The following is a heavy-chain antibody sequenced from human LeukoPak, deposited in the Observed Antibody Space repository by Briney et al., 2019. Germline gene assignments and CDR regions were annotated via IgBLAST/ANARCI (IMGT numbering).Heavy chain of an antibody. D-gene: IGHD3-22*01. Sequence: SETLSLTCTVSGSSITSGYYWGWIRQPPGKGLEWIGSIYHGGTTYYNPSLKSRVTISVDTSKNQFSLKLNSVTATDTAVYYCATTLYYYASVTYYPDYWGQGTLVTVSS. J-gene: IGHJ4*02. CDR1: GSSITSGYY. CDR3: ATTLYYYASVTYYPDY. CDR2: IYHGGTT. V-gene: IGHV4-38-2*02.